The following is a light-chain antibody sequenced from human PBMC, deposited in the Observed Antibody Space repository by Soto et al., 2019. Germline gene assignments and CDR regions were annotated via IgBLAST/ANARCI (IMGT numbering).Light chain of an antibody. J-gene: IGLJ1*01. CDR2: GNS. Sequence: QSALTQPPSVSGAPGQRVTISCTGSSSNIGAGYDVHWYQQLPGTAPKLLIYGNSNRPSGVPDRFSGSKSGTSASLAITGLQAEDAADYYCQSSDSSLSGYVFGTGPKVTV. CDR1: SSNIGAGYD. CDR3: QSSDSSLSGYV. V-gene: IGLV1-40*01.